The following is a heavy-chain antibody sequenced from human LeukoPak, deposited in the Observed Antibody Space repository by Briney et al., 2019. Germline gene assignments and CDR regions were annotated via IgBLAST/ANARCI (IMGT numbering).Heavy chain of an antibody. V-gene: IGHV3-11*04. J-gene: IGHJ6*03. CDR3: ARTNNGDIYGFYYYYYYMDV. CDR2: ISPNGDTI. Sequence: PGGSLRLSCAAAGFTFSDRYMSWIRRAPGKGMEWVAYISPNGDTIHYADSVKGRFTISRDNAKNSLYLQMNSLRAEDTAVYYCARTNNGDIYGFYYYYYYMDVWGKGTTVTISS. CDR1: GFTFSDRY. D-gene: IGHD5-18*01.